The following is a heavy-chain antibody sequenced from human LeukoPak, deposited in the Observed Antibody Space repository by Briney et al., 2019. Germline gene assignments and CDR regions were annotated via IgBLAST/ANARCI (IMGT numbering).Heavy chain of an antibody. CDR3: ARGTTSLDD. J-gene: IGHJ4*02. V-gene: IGHV3-7*01. CDR1: GFTFSNAW. CDR2: IKQDGSVK. Sequence: GGSLRLSCAASGFTFSNAWMSWVRQAPGKGLEWVANIKQDGSVKYYVDSVKGRFTISRDNAKNSLYLQMNSLRAEDTAVYYCARGTTSLDDWGQGTLVTVSS. D-gene: IGHD1-14*01.